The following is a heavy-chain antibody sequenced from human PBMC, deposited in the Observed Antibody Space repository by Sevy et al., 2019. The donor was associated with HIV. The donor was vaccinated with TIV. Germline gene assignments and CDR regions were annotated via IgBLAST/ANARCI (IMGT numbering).Heavy chain of an antibody. J-gene: IGHJ3*02. V-gene: IGHV4-34*01. CDR3: ARHCGSSSCSHAFDI. D-gene: IGHD2-2*01. CDR1: GGSFSGYY. Sequence: SQTLSLTCAVYGGSFSGYYWSWIRQPPGKGLEWIGEINHSGSTNYNPSLKSRVTISVDTSKNQFSLKLSSVTAADTAVFYCARHCGSSSCSHAFDIWGQGAMVTVSS. CDR2: INHSGST.